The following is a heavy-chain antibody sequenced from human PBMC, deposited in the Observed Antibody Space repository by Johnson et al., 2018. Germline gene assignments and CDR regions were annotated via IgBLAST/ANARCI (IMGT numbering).Heavy chain of an antibody. CDR2: ISKSGDSI. CDR1: GIILNIYD. Sequence: VQLQESGGALVQPGESLRLSCTASGIILNIYDIHWIRQAAGKGLEWLSYISKSGDSIYYADSLKGRFTVSTDTAKNWVILQRTSLRDEDTAVYYCRRWAGNTDIWGQGTMVTVSS. D-gene: IGHD2/OR15-2a*01. J-gene: IGHJ3*02. CDR3: RRWAGNTDI. V-gene: IGHV3-48*02.